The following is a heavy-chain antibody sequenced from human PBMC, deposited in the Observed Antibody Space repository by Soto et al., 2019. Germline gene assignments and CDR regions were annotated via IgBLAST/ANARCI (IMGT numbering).Heavy chain of an antibody. CDR1: GYTFTSYG. V-gene: IGHV1-18*01. Sequence: QVHLVQSGAEVKKPGASVKVSCKASGYTFTSYGITWVRQAPGQGLEWMGWISAHNGNTDYAQKLQGRVIVTRDTSTSIAYMELRSLRSDDTGVYYCARGRYGDYWGQGALVTVSS. D-gene: IGHD1-1*01. CDR3: ARGRYGDY. CDR2: ISAHNGNT. J-gene: IGHJ4*02.